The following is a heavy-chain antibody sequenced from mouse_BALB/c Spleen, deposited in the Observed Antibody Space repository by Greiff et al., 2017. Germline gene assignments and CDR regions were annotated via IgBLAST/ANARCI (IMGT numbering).Heavy chain of an antibody. V-gene: IGHV2-9*02. J-gene: IGHJ2*01. CDR1: GFSLTSYG. Sequence: VQGVESGPGLVAPSQSLSITCTVSGFSLTSYGVHWVRQPPGKGLEWLGVIWAGGSTNYNSALMSRLSISKDNSKSQVFLKMNSLQTDDTAMYYCARAYYGSRYFDYWGQGTTLTVSS. D-gene: IGHD1-1*01. CDR3: ARAYYGSRYFDY. CDR2: IWAGGST.